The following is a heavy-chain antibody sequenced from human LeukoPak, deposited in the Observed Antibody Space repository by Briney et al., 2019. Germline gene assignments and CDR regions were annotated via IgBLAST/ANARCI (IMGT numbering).Heavy chain of an antibody. Sequence: PGGSLRLSCAASGFTFSSYGMHWVRQAPGKGLEWVAFLRYDGSNKYYADSVKGRFTISRDNSKNTLYLQMNSLRAEDTAVYYCASEDLSTKFYYDNSPPDYWGQGTLVTVSS. CDR3: ASEDLSTKFYYDNSPPDY. CDR2: LRYDGSNK. CDR1: GFTFSSYG. D-gene: IGHD3-22*01. J-gene: IGHJ4*02. V-gene: IGHV3-30*02.